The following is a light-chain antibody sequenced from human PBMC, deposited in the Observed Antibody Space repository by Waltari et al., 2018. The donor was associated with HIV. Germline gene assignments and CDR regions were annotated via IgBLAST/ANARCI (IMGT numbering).Light chain of an antibody. CDR2: AAS. J-gene: IGKJ2*01. CDR1: QSVLYRFTHMNY. CDR3: QQDYNTPYT. V-gene: IGKV4-1*01. Sequence: DFVMSQSPDSLAVSLGERVTINCKSSQSVLYRFTHMNYLSWYQQKAVQPPKLPIYAASTRSSWVPDRIRGSGSGTDFTLTINSLQAEDVAVYYCQQDYNTPYTFGQGTKLEIK.